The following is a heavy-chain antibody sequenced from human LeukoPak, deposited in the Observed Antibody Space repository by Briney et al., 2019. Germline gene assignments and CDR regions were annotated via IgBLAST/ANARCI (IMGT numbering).Heavy chain of an antibody. CDR3: AERSACESLFDY. CDR2: IYPNADT. CDR1: HSSINSAYY. D-gene: IGHD3-3*01. J-gene: IGHJ4*02. V-gene: IGHV4-38-2*02. Sequence: PSETLSLTCTVSHSSINSAYYWAWIRQPPGKGLEWIGTIYPNADTYYNPSLKSRVTISLGTSRNQFSLNLKSVTAADTAVYFCAERSACESLFDYWGQGTQVTVSS.